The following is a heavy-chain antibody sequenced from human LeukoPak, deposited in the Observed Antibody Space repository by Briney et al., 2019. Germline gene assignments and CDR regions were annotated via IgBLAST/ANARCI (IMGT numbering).Heavy chain of an antibody. CDR2: ILHDGTNK. D-gene: IGHD3-10*01. Sequence: PGRSLRLSCAASGFTFSNYAMHWVRQAPGKGLEWVAVILHDGTNKYADSVKGRFTISRDNSKNTLYLQMIRLRVEDTAVYYCARGLMLRGVADYWGQGTLVTVSS. CDR3: ARGLMLRGVADY. V-gene: IGHV3-30*04. CDR1: GFTFSNYA. J-gene: IGHJ4*02.